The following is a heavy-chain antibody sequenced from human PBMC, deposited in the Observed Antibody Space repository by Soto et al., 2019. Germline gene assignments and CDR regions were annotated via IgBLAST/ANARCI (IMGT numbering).Heavy chain of an antibody. D-gene: IGHD6-13*01. CDR3: ARRPSITSSSWYRATKNYYFDY. CDR1: GGSFSGYS. J-gene: IGHJ4*02. V-gene: IGHV4-34*01. Sequence: QVQLQQWGAGLLKPSETLSLTCAVYGGSFSGYSWSWIRQPPGQGLEWIGEINHSGSTNYNPSFKSRVTISVDTSKNQFSLKLSSVTAADTAVYYCARRPSITSSSWYRATKNYYFDYWGQGTLVTVSS. CDR2: INHSGST.